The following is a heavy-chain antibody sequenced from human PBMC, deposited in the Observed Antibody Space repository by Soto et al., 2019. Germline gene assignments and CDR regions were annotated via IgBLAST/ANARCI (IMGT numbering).Heavy chain of an antibody. CDR2: IKSKTDGGTT. J-gene: IGHJ4*02. CDR1: GFTFSNAW. V-gene: IGHV3-15*01. CDR3: TTDYPRSLPGY. Sequence: GGSLRLSCAASGFTFSNAWMSWVRQAPGKGLEWVGRIKSKTDGGTTDYAAPVKGRFTISRDDPKNTLYLQMNSLKTEDTAVYYCTTDYPRSLPGYWGQGTLVTVSS.